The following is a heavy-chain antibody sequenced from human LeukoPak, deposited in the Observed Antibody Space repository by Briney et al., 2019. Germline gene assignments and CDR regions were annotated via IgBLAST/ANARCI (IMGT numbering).Heavy chain of an antibody. CDR2: IIPIFGTA. CDR1: GGTFSSYA. V-gene: IGHV1-69*05. Sequence: SVKVSCKASGGTFSSYAISWVRQAPGQGLEWMGGIIPIFGTANYAQKFQGRVTITTDESTSTAYMELSSLRSEDTAVYYCASSYCSSTSCYPPNLYFDYWGQGILVTVSS. D-gene: IGHD2-2*01. J-gene: IGHJ4*02. CDR3: ASSYCSSTSCYPPNLYFDY.